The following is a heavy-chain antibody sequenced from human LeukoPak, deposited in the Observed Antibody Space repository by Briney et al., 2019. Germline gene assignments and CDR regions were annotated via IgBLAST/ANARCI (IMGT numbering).Heavy chain of an antibody. CDR3: AKVLNDNYALDY. CDR2: ISWNSGSI. Sequence: PGRSLRLSCATSGFTFDDYAMHWVRQAPGKGLEWVSGISWNSGSIGYADSVKGRFTISRDNAKNSLYLQMNSLRAEDTALYCCAKVLNDNYALDYWGQGTLVTVSS. D-gene: IGHD4-4*01. V-gene: IGHV3-9*01. CDR1: GFTFDDYA. J-gene: IGHJ4*02.